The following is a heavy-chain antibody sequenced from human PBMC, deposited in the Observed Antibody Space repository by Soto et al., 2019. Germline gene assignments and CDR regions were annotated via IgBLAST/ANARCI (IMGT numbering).Heavy chain of an antibody. CDR3: ATSIVVVPAAHGGGMDV. D-gene: IGHD2-2*01. CDR2: IDPSDSYT. V-gene: IGHV5-10-1*01. J-gene: IGHJ6*02. CDR1: GDSFTSYW. Sequence: GESQKISCKGSGDSFTSYWISWVRQMPGKGLEWMGRIDPSDSYTNYSPSFQGHVTISADKSISTAYLQWSSLKASDTAMYYCATSIVVVPAAHGGGMDVWGQGTTVTVSS.